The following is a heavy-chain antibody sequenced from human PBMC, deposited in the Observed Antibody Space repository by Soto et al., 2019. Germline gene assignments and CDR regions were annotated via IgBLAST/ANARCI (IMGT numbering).Heavy chain of an antibody. V-gene: IGHV5-51*01. Sequence: PGEPMKIWYKGAGDNFHTYWIAWVRQMPGKGLEWMGFIYPHDSDTRYSPSFRGQVTISADKSINTAYLQWTSLKASDTAIYFCARPTDYHYGMQVWGQGTTVTVSS. CDR2: IYPHDSDT. D-gene: IGHD4-17*01. CDR1: GDNFHTYW. CDR3: ARPTDYHYGMQV. J-gene: IGHJ6*02.